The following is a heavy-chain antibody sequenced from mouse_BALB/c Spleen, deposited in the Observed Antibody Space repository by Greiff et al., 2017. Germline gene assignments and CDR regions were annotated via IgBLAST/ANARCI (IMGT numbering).Heavy chain of an antibody. V-gene: IGHV2-5-1*01. D-gene: IGHD1-1*01. Sequence: QVQLQQSGPSLVQPSQSLSITCTVSGFSLTSYGVHWVRQSPGKGLEWLGVIWRGGSTDYNAAFMSRLSITKDNSKSQVFFKMNSLQADDTAIYYCAKKRGVYYGSAMDYWGQGTSVTVSS. CDR2: IWRGGST. CDR1: GFSLTSYG. J-gene: IGHJ4*01. CDR3: AKKRGVYYGSAMDY.